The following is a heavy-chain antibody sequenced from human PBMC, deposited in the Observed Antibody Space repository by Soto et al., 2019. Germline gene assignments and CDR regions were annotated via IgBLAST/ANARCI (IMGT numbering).Heavy chain of an antibody. J-gene: IGHJ4*02. Sequence: QVQLVQSGAEVKKPGSSVKVSCKASGGTFSSYTISWVRQAPGQGLEWMVRIIPILGIADYAQKVQGRVTITADKSTGTAYMELSSLRSEDTAVYYCAGGSCLLQAPFDYWGQGTLVTVSS. CDR3: AGGSCLLQAPFDY. CDR2: IIPILGIA. D-gene: IGHD6-6*01. V-gene: IGHV1-69*02. CDR1: GGTFSSYT.